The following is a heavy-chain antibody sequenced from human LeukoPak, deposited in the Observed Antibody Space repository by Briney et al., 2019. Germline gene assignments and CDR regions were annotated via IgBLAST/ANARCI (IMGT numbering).Heavy chain of an antibody. J-gene: IGHJ4*02. V-gene: IGHV4-34*01. D-gene: IGHD3-22*01. CDR3: ARRVLYYYDSSGYYFGNFDY. CDR2: INHSGST. Sequence: SETLSLTCAVYGGSFSGYYWSWIRQPPGKGLEWIGEINHSGSTNYNPSLKSRVTISVDTSKNQFSLKLSSVTAADTAVYYCARRVLYYYDSSGYYFGNFDYWGQGTLVTVSS. CDR1: GGSFSGYY.